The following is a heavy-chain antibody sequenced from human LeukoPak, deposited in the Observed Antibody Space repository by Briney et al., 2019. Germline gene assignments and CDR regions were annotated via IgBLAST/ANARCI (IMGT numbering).Heavy chain of an antibody. V-gene: IGHV3-48*03. J-gene: IGHJ3*02. CDR1: GFTFSSYE. CDR2: ISSSGSTI. CDR3: ARGGYYDYVWGSYEVAFDI. Sequence: GGSLRLSCAASGFTFSSYEMNWVRQAPGKGLEWVSYISSSGSTIYYADSVKGRFTISRDNAKNSLYLQMNSLRAEDTAVYYCARGGYYDYVWGSYEVAFDIWGQGTMVTVSP. D-gene: IGHD3-16*01.